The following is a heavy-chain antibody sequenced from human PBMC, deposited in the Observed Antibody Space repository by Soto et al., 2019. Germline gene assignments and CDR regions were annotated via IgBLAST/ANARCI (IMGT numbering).Heavy chain of an antibody. CDR2: IKSKFDGGTT. V-gene: IGHV3-15*01. J-gene: IGHJ5*02. CDR1: GFTFRNAS. CDR3: GTGNP. Sequence: EVQLVESGGGLVNPGGSLRLSCAPSGFTFRNASMSWVRQAPGKGLQWVGLIKSKFDGGTTVYAAPVRGRFSISRDDSKSILYLQMNSLKTEDTGIYFCGTGNPWGQGTRVTVSS.